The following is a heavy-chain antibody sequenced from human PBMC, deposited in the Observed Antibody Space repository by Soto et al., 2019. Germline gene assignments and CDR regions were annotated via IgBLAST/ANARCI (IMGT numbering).Heavy chain of an antibody. CDR2: IWYDGSNK. CDR3: GRDGALGDTAVVDS. V-gene: IGHV3-33*01. D-gene: IGHD5-18*01. CDR1: GFTFSTYG. Sequence: QVQLVESGGGVVQPGKYLRLSCAASGFTFSTYGMHWVRQAPGKGLEWVAVIWYDGSNKYHGDSLKGRFTISRDNSKNTLYLQINNLRAEDTAVYYCGRDGALGDTAVVDSWGQGTLVTVSS. J-gene: IGHJ4*02.